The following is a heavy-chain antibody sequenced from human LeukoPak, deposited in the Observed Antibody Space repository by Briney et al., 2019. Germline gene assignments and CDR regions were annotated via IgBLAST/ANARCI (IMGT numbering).Heavy chain of an antibody. CDR3: AKGLRTGVGPYMGYHYYMDV. CDR2: ISYTGTYI. J-gene: IGHJ6*03. CDR1: AFSLNAYN. D-gene: IGHD3-16*01. V-gene: IGHV3-21*04. Sequence: GGSLRLSCAASAFSLNAYNMNWVRQAPGKGLEWVSSISYTGTYIYYADSVKGRFTIPRDNAQNSLYLQMNSLRDEDTGVYFCAKGLRTGVGPYMGYHYYMDVWGKGATVTVSS.